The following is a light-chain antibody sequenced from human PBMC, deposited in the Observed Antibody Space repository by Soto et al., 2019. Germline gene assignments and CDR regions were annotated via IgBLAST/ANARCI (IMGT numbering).Light chain of an antibody. V-gene: IGKV1-5*03. CDR3: QKYTSYSRT. CDR1: QSISSW. J-gene: IGKJ1*01. CDR2: KAS. Sequence: DIQMTQSPSTLSASVGDRVTITCRASQSISSWLAWYQQKPGKAPKLLIYKASSLESGVPSRFSASGSGTEFTLTISSLQPYDFATYFCQKYTSYSRTFGPGTKV.